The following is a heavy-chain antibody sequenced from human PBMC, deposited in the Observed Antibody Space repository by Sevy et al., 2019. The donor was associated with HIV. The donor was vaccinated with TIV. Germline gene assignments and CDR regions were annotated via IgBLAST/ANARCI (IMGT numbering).Heavy chain of an antibody. D-gene: IGHD3-9*01. CDR1: GFTFNTYA. V-gene: IGHV3-23*01. CDR3: AKHFIPDISDGWFFDV. J-gene: IGHJ2*01. CDR2: IGGRGSAT. Sequence: GGSLRLSCGASGFTFNTYAMSWVRQTPRKGLEWVASIGGRGSATIYADSVKGRFTISRDNSRNILYLQLNSLRVEDSALYYCAKHFIPDISDGWFFDVWCRGTLVTVSS.